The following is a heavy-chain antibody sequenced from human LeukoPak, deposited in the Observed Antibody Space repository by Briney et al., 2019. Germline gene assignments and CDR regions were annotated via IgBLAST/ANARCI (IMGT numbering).Heavy chain of an antibody. CDR3: SATSGRTGGNS. CDR2: ISYDGSNK. CDR1: GFTFSSYA. V-gene: IGHV3-30-3*01. Sequence: GRSLRLSCAASGFTFSSYAMHWVRQAPGKGLEWVAVISYDGSNKYYADSVKGRFTISRDNVKNSLYLQMNSLRADDTAVYYCSATSGRTGGNSWGQGALVTVSS. J-gene: IGHJ4*02. D-gene: IGHD3-16*01.